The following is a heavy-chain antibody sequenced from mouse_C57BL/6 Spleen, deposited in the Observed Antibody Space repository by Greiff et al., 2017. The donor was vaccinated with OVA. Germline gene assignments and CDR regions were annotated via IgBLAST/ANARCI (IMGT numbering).Heavy chain of an antibody. CDR1: GYTFTSYW. Sequence: QVQLKQPGAELVKPGASVKLSCKASGYTFTSYWMQWVKQRPGQGLEWIGEIDPSDSYTNYNQKFKGKATLTVDTSSSTAYMQLSSLTSEDSAVYYCAREGTTGRNYWGQGTTLTVSS. V-gene: IGHV1-50*01. CDR3: AREGTTGRNY. J-gene: IGHJ2*01. D-gene: IGHD1-1*01. CDR2: IDPSDSYT.